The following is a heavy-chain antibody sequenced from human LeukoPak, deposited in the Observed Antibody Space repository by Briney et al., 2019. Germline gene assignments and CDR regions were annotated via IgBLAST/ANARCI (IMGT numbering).Heavy chain of an antibody. J-gene: IGHJ4*02. CDR2: FDPEDGET. CDR3: ATGSKVVPAAMDY. Sequence: ASVKVSCKVSGYTLTELSMHWVRQAPGKGLEWMGGFDPEDGETIYAQKFQGRVTMTEDTSTDTAYMELSSLRSEDTAVYCCATGSKVVPAAMDYWGQGTLVTVSS. D-gene: IGHD2-2*01. CDR1: GYTLTELS. V-gene: IGHV1-24*01.